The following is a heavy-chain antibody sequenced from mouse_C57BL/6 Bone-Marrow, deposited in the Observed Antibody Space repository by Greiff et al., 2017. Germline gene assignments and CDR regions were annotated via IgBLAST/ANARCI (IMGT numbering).Heavy chain of an antibody. J-gene: IGHJ2*01. CDR2: INPSSGYT. D-gene: IGHD2-3*01. CDR3: SSFDGNYFDF. V-gene: IGHV1-4*01. Sequence: VQLQQSGAELARPGASVKMSCKASGYTFTSYTMHWVKQRPGQCLEWIGYINPSSGYTKYNQKFKDKATLTADKSSSTAYMQLSSLTSEDSAVYYCSSFDGNYFDFWGQGTPLTVAS. CDR1: GYTFTSYT.